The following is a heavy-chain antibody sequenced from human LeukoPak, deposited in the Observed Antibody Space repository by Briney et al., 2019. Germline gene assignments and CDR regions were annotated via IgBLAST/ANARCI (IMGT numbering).Heavy chain of an antibody. J-gene: IGHJ5*02. CDR3: ARERGGGGDVFDVWFDP. CDR2: INQGATHI. Sequence: GGSLRLSCAASGFTFSTSAMNWVRQAPGKGLEWVSSINQGATHIYYAVSVRGRFTISRDNSNNTLHLQMNSLRAEDTAVYYCARERGGGGDVFDVWFDPWGQGTLVTVSS. V-gene: IGHV3-21*04. D-gene: IGHD5/OR15-5a*01. CDR1: GFTFSTSA.